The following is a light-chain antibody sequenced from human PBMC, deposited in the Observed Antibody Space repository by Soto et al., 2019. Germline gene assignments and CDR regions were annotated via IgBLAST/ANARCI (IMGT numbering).Light chain of an antibody. CDR1: QPISNY. J-gene: IGKJ1*01. CDR2: AAS. V-gene: IGKV1-39*01. CDR3: RQSYSTPWT. Sequence: DIQMTQSPSSLSASVGDRVTITCRASQPISNYLNWYQQKPGKAPKLLIYAASSLQSGVPSRLSGSGSGTDFTLAISSLQPEDFATYYCRQSYSTPWTFGQGTKVDIK.